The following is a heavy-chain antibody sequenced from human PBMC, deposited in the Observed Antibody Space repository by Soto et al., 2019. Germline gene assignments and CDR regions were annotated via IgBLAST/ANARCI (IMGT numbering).Heavy chain of an antibody. Sequence: SETLSLTCTVSGGSISSYYWNWIRQPPGKGLEWVGYVYYTGTTMYNPSLKSRLTISVDRSRNQVSLNLTSVTAADTAVYYCARLGGYYQALDHWSQGTLVTVSS. V-gene: IGHV4-59*08. CDR3: ARLGGYYQALDH. CDR2: VYYTGTT. D-gene: IGHD3-3*01. CDR1: GGSISSYY. J-gene: IGHJ4*02.